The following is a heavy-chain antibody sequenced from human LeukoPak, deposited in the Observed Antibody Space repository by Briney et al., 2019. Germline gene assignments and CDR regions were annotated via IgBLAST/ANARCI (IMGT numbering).Heavy chain of an antibody. CDR2: ISYDGSNK. CDR1: GFTFSSYG. CDR3: AKPLGDYYYYYYMDV. Sequence: GGSLRLSCAASGFTFSSYGMHWVRQAPGKGLEWVAVISYDGSNKYYADSVKGRFTISRDNSKNTLYLQMNSLRAEDTAVHYCAKPLGDYYYYYYMDVWGKGTTVTVSS. V-gene: IGHV3-30*18. J-gene: IGHJ6*03.